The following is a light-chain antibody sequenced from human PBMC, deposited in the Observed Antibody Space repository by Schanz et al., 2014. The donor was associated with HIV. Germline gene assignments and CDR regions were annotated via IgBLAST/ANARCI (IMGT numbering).Light chain of an antibody. V-gene: IGKV1-9*01. J-gene: IGKJ2*01. CDR3: QQYNSYPYT. CDR2: AAS. CDR1: QDISTY. Sequence: DIQLSQSPSFLSASVGDRVTVTCRASQDISTYLAWYQQKPGKAPNLLIYAASTLHTGVPLRFSGSGSGTDVTLTINGLQPDDFATYYCQQYNSYPYTFGQGTKVEIK.